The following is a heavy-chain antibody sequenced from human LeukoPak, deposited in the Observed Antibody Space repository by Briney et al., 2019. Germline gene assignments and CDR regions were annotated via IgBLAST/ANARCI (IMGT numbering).Heavy chain of an antibody. V-gene: IGHV4-30-2*01. J-gene: IGHJ4*02. CDR1: GGSISSGGYY. CDR3: AREAVYGDYEY. Sequence: PSETLSLTCTVSGGSISSGGYYWSWIRQPPGKGLEWIGYIYHSGSTYYNPSLKSRVTISVDTSKNQFSLKLSSVTAADTAVYYCAREAVYGDYEYWGQGTLVTVSS. CDR2: IYHSGST. D-gene: IGHD4-17*01.